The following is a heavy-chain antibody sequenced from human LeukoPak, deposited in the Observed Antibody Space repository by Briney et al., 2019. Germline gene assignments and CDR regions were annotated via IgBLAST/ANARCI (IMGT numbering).Heavy chain of an antibody. V-gene: IGHV3-9*03. CDR1: GFTFDDYA. CDR3: AKVHPSGAFDI. Sequence: GGSLRLSCAASGFTFDDYAMHWVRQAPGKGLEWVSGISWNSGSIGYADYLKGRFTISRDNAKNSLYLQMNSLRAEDMAFYYCAKVHPSGAFDIWGQGTMVTVSS. CDR2: ISWNSGSI. J-gene: IGHJ3*02. D-gene: IGHD6-6*01.